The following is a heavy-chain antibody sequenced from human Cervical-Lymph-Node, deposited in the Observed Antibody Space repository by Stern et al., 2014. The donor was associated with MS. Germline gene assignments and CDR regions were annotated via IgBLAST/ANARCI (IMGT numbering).Heavy chain of an antibody. D-gene: IGHD1-1*01. CDR1: GVTVSRDY. J-gene: IGHJ4*02. CDR3: ARDTSSPERSDW. V-gene: IGHV3-53*01. Sequence: EMQLVESGGGVIQPGGSLRLSCTASGVTVSRDYMTWVRQAPGQGLEWVSLITNVGSTFYTDSVKGRFTISRDDSKNTVYLHMTSLRAEDTAMYYCARDTSSPERSDWWGQGTLVTVSS. CDR2: ITNVGST.